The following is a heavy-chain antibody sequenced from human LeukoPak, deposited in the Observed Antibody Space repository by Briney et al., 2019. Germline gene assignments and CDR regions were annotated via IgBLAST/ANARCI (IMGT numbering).Heavy chain of an antibody. CDR1: GFTFDDYA. V-gene: IGHV3-9*01. CDR2: ISWNSGSI. D-gene: IGHD3-3*01. Sequence: GGSLRLSCAASGFTFDDYAMHWVRQAPGKGLEWVSGISWNSGSIGYADSVKGRFTISRDNAKNSLYLQMNSLRAEDTALYYCAKDALDFWSGYPPYYYYMDVWGKGTTVTVSS. J-gene: IGHJ6*03. CDR3: AKDALDFWSGYPPYYYYMDV.